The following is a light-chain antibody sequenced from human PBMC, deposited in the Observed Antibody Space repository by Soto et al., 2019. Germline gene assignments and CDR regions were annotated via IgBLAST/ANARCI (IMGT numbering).Light chain of an antibody. J-gene: IGKJ4*01. V-gene: IGKV3-20*01. Sequence: EIVLTQSPGTLSLSQGERATLSCRASQSVSNNYLAWYQQKPGQAPRLLIYGASNRATGIPDRFSGSGSGTDFTLTISRLEPEDFAVYYCQQYDKWPLTFGGGTKVDIK. CDR3: QQYDKWPLT. CDR1: QSVSNNY. CDR2: GAS.